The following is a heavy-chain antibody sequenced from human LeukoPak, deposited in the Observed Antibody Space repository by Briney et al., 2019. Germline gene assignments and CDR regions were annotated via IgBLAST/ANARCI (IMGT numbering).Heavy chain of an antibody. Sequence: SGPTLVNPTQTLTLTCTFSGFSLSTSGVGVGWIRQPPGKALEWLALIYWDDDKRYSPSLKSRLNITKDTSKNQVVLTMTNMDHVDTATYYCAHYSGYDLYSSGWYVYWGKGTLVTVSS. CDR1: GFSLSTSGVG. CDR3: AHYSGYDLYSSGWYVY. CDR2: IYWDDDK. V-gene: IGHV2-5*02. D-gene: IGHD6-19*01. J-gene: IGHJ4*02.